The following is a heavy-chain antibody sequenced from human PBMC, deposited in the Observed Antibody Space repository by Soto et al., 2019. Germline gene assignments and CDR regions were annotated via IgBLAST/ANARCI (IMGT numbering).Heavy chain of an antibody. CDR2: INSDGSST. Sequence: SGGSLRLSCAASGFTFSSYWMHWVRQAPGKGLVWVSRINSDGSSTSYADSVKGRFTISRDNAKNTLYLQMNSLRAEDTAVYYCARGVLRFNAFDIWGQGTMVTVSS. CDR3: ARGVLRFNAFDI. J-gene: IGHJ3*02. D-gene: IGHD3-3*01. V-gene: IGHV3-74*01. CDR1: GFTFSSYW.